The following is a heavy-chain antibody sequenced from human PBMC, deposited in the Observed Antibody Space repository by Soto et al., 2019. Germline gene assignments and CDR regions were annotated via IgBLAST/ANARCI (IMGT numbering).Heavy chain of an antibody. Sequence: QVQLVQSGAEVKKPGSSVKVSCKASGGTFSPYTINWVRQAPGQGLEWMGRIIPFHGVTNYAQKFQSRLTITADKSTSSAYMELRGLRFENTAMYYCPRAWEITVSSWSFGGFWGRGTLVIVSS. D-gene: IGHD3-10*01. J-gene: IGHJ4*02. CDR3: PRAWEITVSSWSFGGF. CDR1: GGTFSPYT. V-gene: IGHV1-69*02. CDR2: IIPFHGVT.